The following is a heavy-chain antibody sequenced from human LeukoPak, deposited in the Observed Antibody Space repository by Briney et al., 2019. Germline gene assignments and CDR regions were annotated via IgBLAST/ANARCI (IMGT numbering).Heavy chain of an antibody. CDR1: GYTFTSYY. Sequence: ASVKVSFKASGYTFTSYYMHWVRQAPGQGLEWMGIINPSGGSTSYAQKFQGRVTMTRDMSTSTDYMELSSLRSEDTAVYYCARDNSVEDTAWWFDPWGQGTPVTVSS. V-gene: IGHV1-46*01. J-gene: IGHJ5*02. D-gene: IGHD4-23*01. CDR2: INPSGGST. CDR3: ARDNSVEDTAWWFDP.